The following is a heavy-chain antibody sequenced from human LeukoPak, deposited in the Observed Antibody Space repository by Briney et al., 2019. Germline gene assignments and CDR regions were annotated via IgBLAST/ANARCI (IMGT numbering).Heavy chain of an antibody. D-gene: IGHD7-27*01. Sequence: PGGPLRLPCAAPGFPFSSYTMGWVGQAPGRGLGWASLLTTSDGNTYYADSVKGRFTVSRDNSKNTLFLQMNSLRAEDTAVYYCAKDGGLWVSAHWGDSWGRGTLVTVSS. CDR1: GFPFSSYT. CDR3: AKDGGLWVSAHWGDS. J-gene: IGHJ4*02. V-gene: IGHV3-23*01. CDR2: LTTSDGNT.